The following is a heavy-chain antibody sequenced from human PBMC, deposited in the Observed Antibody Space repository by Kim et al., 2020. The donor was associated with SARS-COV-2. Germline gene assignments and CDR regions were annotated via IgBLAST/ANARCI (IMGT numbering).Heavy chain of an antibody. Sequence: SETLSLTCTVSGGSISSGGYYWSWIRQHPGKGLEWIGYIYYSGSTYYNPSLKSRVTISVDTSKNQFSLKLSSVTAADTAVYYCARGGRVTIFGVVRVWFDPWGQGTLVTVSS. V-gene: IGHV4-31*03. CDR1: GGSISSGGYY. D-gene: IGHD3-3*01. J-gene: IGHJ5*02. CDR3: ARGGRVTIFGVVRVWFDP. CDR2: IYYSGST.